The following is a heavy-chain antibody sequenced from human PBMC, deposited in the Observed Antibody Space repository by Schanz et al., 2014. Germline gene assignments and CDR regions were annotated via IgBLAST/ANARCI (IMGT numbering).Heavy chain of an antibody. CDR1: GVTFSSYA. Sequence: EVQLLESGGGFVQPGGSLRLSCVASGVTFSSYAMSWVRQAPGKGLEWVANIKQDGSEKYYVDSVKGRFTISRDNSRNTLFLQMKRLRVEDTAVYFCAKDPYDVLTGYQYYFDYWGPGRLVTVSS. J-gene: IGHJ4*02. CDR3: AKDPYDVLTGYQYYFDY. CDR2: IKQDGSEK. D-gene: IGHD3-9*01. V-gene: IGHV3-7*03.